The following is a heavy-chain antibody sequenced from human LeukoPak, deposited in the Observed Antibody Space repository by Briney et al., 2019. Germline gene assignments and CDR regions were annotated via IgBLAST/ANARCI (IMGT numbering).Heavy chain of an antibody. Sequence: GESLKISCKGSGYSFTSYWISWVRQMPGKGLEWMGWIDPSDSYTNYSPSFQGHVTISADKSISTAYLQWSSLKASDTAMYYCARRERIAVAATAFNYWGQGTLVTVSS. V-gene: IGHV5-10-1*01. CDR1: GYSFTSYW. CDR2: IDPSDSYT. CDR3: ARRERIAVAATAFNY. J-gene: IGHJ4*02. D-gene: IGHD6-19*01.